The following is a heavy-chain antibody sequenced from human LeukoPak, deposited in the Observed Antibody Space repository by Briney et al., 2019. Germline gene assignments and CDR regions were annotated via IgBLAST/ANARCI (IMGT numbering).Heavy chain of an antibody. J-gene: IGHJ3*02. CDR3: ARVKAGRAFDI. V-gene: IGHV4-34*01. CDR2: INHSGST. Sequence: SETLSLTCAVYGGSFSGYYWSWIRQPPGKGLEWIGEINHSGSTNYNPSLKSRVTISVDTSKNQFSLKLSSVTAADTAVYYCARVKAGRAFDIWGQGTMVTVSS. CDR1: GGSFSGYY.